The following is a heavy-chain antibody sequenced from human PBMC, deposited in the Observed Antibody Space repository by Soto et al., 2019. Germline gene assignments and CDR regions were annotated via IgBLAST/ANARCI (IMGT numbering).Heavy chain of an antibody. CDR2: IIPIFGTA. CDR3: ARDLGWELRYCAFDI. D-gene: IGHD1-26*01. CDR1: GGTFSSYA. Sequence: GASVKVSCKASGGTFSSYAISWERQAPGQGLEWMGGIIPIFGTANYAQKFQGRVTITADESTSTAYMELSSLRSEDTAVYYCARDLGWELRYCAFDIWGQGTMVTVSS. J-gene: IGHJ3*02. V-gene: IGHV1-69*13.